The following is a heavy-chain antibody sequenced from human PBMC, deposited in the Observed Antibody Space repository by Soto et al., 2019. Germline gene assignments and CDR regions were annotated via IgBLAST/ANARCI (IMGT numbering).Heavy chain of an antibody. CDR3: AREGAIAAAGIGWWSPPASEYFQH. CDR1: GGTFSSYA. CDR2: IIPIFGTA. D-gene: IGHD6-13*01. Sequence: QVQLVQSGAEVKKPGSSVKVSCKASGGTFSSYAISWVRQAPGQGLEWMGGIIPIFGTANYAQKFQGRVTITADESTITAYMELSRLRSEDTAVYYCAREGAIAAAGIGWWSPPASEYFQHWGQGTLVTVSS. V-gene: IGHV1-69*01. J-gene: IGHJ1*01.